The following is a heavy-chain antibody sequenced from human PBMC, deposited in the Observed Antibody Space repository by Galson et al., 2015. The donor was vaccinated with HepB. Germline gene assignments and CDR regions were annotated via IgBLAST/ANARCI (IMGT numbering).Heavy chain of an antibody. J-gene: IGHJ6*02. CDR2: IYYSGST. D-gene: IGHD1-26*01. CDR3: ARDLKRVVGAIPYGMDV. CDR1: GGSISSGGYY. Sequence: TLSLTCTVSGGSISSGGYYWSWIRQHPGKGLEWIGYIYYSGSTYYNPSLKSRVTISVDTSKNQFSLELSSVTAADTAVYYCARDLKRVVGAIPYGMDVWGQGTTVTVSS. V-gene: IGHV4-31*03.